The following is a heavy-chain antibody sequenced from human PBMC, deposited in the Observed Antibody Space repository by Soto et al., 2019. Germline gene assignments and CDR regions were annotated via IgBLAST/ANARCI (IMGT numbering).Heavy chain of an antibody. D-gene: IGHD2-8*01. V-gene: IGHV4-30-4*01. CDR1: GGSISSGDYY. J-gene: IGHJ3*02. CDR2: IYYSGST. Sequence: SETLSLTCTVSGGSISSGDYYWSWIRQPPGKGLEWIGYIYYSGSTYYNPSHKSRVTISVDTSKNQFSLKLSSVTAADTAVYYCARADIGRDCTNGVCYAFDIWGQGTMVTVSS. CDR3: ARADIGRDCTNGVCYAFDI.